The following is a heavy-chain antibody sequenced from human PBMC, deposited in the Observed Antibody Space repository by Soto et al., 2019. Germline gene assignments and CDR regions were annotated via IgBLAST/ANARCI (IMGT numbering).Heavy chain of an antibody. CDR1: GGFYSIKT. CDR3: ARERRRDDINTLDALDV. J-gene: IGHJ3*01. Sequence: QVQLVQPGAEVKKPGSSVKVSCKASGGFYSIKTISWVRQAPGQGLEWMGRIIPLVHLINNAQKFQGRVAISADKSTSTAYMELSSRKSDDTAIYFCARERRRDDINTLDALDVWGQGTMVTVSS. CDR2: IIPLVHLI. D-gene: IGHD3-22*01. V-gene: IGHV1-69*04.